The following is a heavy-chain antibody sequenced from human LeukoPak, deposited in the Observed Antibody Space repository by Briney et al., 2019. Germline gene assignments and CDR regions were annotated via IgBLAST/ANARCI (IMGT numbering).Heavy chain of an antibody. D-gene: IGHD6-13*01. CDR2: IIPIFGTA. Sequence: SVKVSCKASGGTFSSYAISWVRQAPGQGLEWMGGIIPIFGTANYAQKFQGRVTITTDESTSTAYMELSSLRSEDTAVYYCARGSVAAAGMGVGYYYMDVWAKGTMVTVSS. CDR1: GGTFSSYA. V-gene: IGHV1-69*05. CDR3: ARGSVAAAGMGVGYYYMDV. J-gene: IGHJ6*03.